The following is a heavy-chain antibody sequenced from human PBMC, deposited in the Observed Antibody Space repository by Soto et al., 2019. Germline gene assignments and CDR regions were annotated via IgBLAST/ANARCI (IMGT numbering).Heavy chain of an antibody. D-gene: IGHD6-19*01. J-gene: IGHJ4*02. CDR3: ARHGAAIWLGY. CDR1: GYTFSGHW. Sequence: GESLKISCKPSGYTFSGHWISLVRQVPGKGLQLMGNIDPSDSYINYNPAFRGHVTFSVDKSNSTAYLHWRSLGPSDTAIYYCARHGAAIWLGYWGQGTLVTVSS. V-gene: IGHV5-10-1*01. CDR2: IDPSDSYI.